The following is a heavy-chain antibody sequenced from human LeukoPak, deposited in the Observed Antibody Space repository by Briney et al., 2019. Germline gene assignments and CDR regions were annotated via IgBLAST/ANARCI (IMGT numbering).Heavy chain of an antibody. D-gene: IGHD1-26*01. CDR1: GGSFSGYY. V-gene: IGHV4-34*01. Sequence: SETLSLTCAVYGGSFSGYYWSWIRQPPGKGVEWIGEINHSGSTNYNPSLKSRVTISVDTSKNQFSLKLSSVTAADTAVYYCASIETRGSYYFDYWGQGTLVTVSS. J-gene: IGHJ4*02. CDR2: INHSGST. CDR3: ASIETRGSYYFDY.